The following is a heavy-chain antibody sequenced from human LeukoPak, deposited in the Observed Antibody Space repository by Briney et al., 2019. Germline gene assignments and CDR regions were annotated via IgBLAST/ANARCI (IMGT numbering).Heavy chain of an antibody. CDR3: ARDHRGIYSPFDY. J-gene: IGHJ4*02. CDR1: GFTFSTYW. V-gene: IGHV3-7*01. Sequence: GGSLRLSCAASGFTFSTYWMSWVRQAPGKGLEWVANIKQDGSEKYYVDSVKGRFIISRDNAKNSLYLQMNSLRAEDTAVYYCARDHRGIYSPFDYWGQGTLVTVSS. D-gene: IGHD2-21*01. CDR2: IKQDGSEK.